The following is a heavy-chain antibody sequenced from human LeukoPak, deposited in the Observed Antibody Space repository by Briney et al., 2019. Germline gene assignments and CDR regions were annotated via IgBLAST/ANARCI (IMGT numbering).Heavy chain of an antibody. Sequence: PSETLSLTCAVYGGSFSGYYWSWIRQPPGKGLEWIGEINHSGSTNYNPSLKSRVTISVDTSKNQFSLKLSSVTAADTAVYYCARGLQQLVYYYYYYMDVWGKGTTVTVSS. CDR1: GGSFSGYY. CDR3: ARGLQQLVYYYYYYMDV. V-gene: IGHV4-34*01. D-gene: IGHD6-13*01. J-gene: IGHJ6*03. CDR2: INHSGST.